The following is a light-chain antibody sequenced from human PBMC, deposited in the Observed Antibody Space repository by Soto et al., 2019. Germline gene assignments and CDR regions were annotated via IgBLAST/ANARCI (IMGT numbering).Light chain of an antibody. CDR2: GTS. Sequence: IVLTQSPGTLSLSPGESATLSCRASQTVSSSYVAWYQQKHGRPPRLLIYGTSSRAAGVPDRFSGSGSGTYLTLTTSRLQPEDFGVYYCQQYASVPYTFGQGTNLEI. CDR3: QQYASVPYT. CDR1: QTVSSSY. V-gene: IGKV3-20*01. J-gene: IGKJ2*01.